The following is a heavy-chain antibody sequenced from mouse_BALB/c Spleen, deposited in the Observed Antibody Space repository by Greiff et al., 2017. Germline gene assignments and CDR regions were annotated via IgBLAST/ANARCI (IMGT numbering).Heavy chain of an antibody. CDR2: ISSGGGNT. CDR3: ARQTARGYFDV. CDR1: GFTFSSYT. Sequence: EVKLMESGGGLVKPGGSLKLSCAASGFTFSSYTMSWVRQTPEKRLEWVATISSGGGNTYYPDSVKGRFTISRDNAKNTLYLQMSSLKSEDTAMYYCARQTARGYFDVWGAGTTVTVSS. J-gene: IGHJ1*01. V-gene: IGHV5-9*04. D-gene: IGHD6-1*02.